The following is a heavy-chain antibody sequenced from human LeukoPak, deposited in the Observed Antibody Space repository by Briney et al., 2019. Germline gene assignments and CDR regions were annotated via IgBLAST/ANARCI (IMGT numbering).Heavy chain of an antibody. CDR1: GGTFSSYA. CDR3: ARNRNIRGPREAFDY. D-gene: IGHD3-10*01. CDR2: IIPVFGTT. V-gene: IGHV1-69*06. J-gene: IGHJ4*02. Sequence: GASVKVSCKASGGTFSSYAVSWVRLTPGQGLEWLGGIIPVFGTTTYAQKFQAKVTMTADKSTNTAYLEISSLTSDDTAVYYCARNRNIRGPREAFDYWGQGTLVTVSS.